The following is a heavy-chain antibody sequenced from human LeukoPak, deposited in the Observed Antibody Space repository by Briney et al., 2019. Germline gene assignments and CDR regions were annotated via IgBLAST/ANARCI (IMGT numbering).Heavy chain of an antibody. CDR1: GGSISSGGYY. J-gene: IGHJ3*02. V-gene: IGHV4-31*03. CDR3: ARAAYCGGDCLYDAFDI. CDR2: IYYSGST. Sequence: SQTLSLTCTVSGGSISSGGYYWSWIRQHPGKGLEWIGYIYYSGSTYYNPSLKSRVTMSVDTSKNQFSLKLSSVTAADTAVYYCARAAYCGGDCLYDAFDIWGQGTMVTVSS. D-gene: IGHD2-21*02.